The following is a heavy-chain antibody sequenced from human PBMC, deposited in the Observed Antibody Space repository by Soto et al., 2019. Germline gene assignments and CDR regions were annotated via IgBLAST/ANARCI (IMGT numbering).Heavy chain of an antibody. CDR3: ARDPYSSNTVTIMDY. D-gene: IGHD4-17*01. CDR1: GFTFSNYA. Sequence: EVQLVESGGGLVQPGGSLRLSCAGSGFTFSNYAMNWVRQAPGKGLGWVSYISHKSSATYHADSVKGRFTISSDNAQNSLYLQMTSLTDEDTAIYYCARDPYSSNTVTIMDYWGRGTLVTVSS. J-gene: IGHJ4*02. CDR2: ISHKSSAT. V-gene: IGHV3-48*02.